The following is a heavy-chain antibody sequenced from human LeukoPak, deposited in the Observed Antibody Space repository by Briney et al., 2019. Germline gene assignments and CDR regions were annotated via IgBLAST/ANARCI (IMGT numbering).Heavy chain of an antibody. J-gene: IGHJ4*02. D-gene: IGHD1-26*01. V-gene: IGHV1-8*01. CDR3: ARANSGSYYTFDY. Sequence: GASVKVSCKASGYTFTSCDINWVRQATGQGLEWMGWMNPNSGNTGYAQKFQGRVTMTRNTSISTAYMELSSLRSEDTAVYYCARANSGSYYTFDYWGQGTLVTVSS. CDR2: MNPNSGNT. CDR1: GYTFTSCD.